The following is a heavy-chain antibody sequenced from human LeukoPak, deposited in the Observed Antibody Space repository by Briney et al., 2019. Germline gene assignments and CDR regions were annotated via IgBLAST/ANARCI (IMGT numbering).Heavy chain of an antibody. CDR2: INHSGST. D-gene: IGHD3-3*01. CDR1: GGSFSGYY. CDR3: ARGPSYYDFWSGYYNLDY. J-gene: IGHJ4*02. Sequence: SETLSLTCAVYGGSFSGYYWSWIRQPPGKGLEWIGEINHSGSTNYNPSLKSRVTISVDTSKNQFSLKLSSVTAADTAVYYCARGPSYYDFWSGYYNLDYWGQGTLVNVSS. V-gene: IGHV4-34*01.